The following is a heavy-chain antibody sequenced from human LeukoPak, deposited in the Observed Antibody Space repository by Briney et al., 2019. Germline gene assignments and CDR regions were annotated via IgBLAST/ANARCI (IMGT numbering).Heavy chain of an antibody. CDR1: GFTFDDYA. CDR3: AKGAQYGDAIDY. J-gene: IGHJ4*02. V-gene: IGHV3-9*03. D-gene: IGHD4-17*01. CDR2: ISWNSGSI. Sequence: GGSLRLSCAASGFTFDDYAMHWVRRAPGKGLEWVSGISWNSGSIGYADSVKGRFTISRDNAKNSLYLQMNSLRAEDMALYYCAKGAQYGDAIDYWGQGTLVTVSS.